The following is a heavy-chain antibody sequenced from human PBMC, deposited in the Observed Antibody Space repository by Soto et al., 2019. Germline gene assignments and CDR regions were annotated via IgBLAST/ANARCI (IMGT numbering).Heavy chain of an antibody. J-gene: IGHJ6*03. CDR1: GFTFSSYS. D-gene: IGHD3-10*01. CDR2: ISSSSSYI. Sequence: GGSLRLSCAASGFTFSSYSMNWVRQAPGKGLEWVSSISSSSSYIYYADSVKGRFTISRDNAKNSLYLQMNSLRAEDTAVYYCARFGTTTWAYYYYYMDVWGKGTTVTVSS. CDR3: ARFGTTTWAYYYYYMDV. V-gene: IGHV3-21*01.